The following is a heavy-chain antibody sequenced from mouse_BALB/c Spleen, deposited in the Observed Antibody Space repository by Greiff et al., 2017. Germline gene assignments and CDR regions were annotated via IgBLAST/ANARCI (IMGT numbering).Heavy chain of an antibody. CDR1: GFSLTDYG. Sequence: QVQLKESGPGLVAPSQSLTITCTVSGFSLTDYGVSWIRQPPGKGLEWLGVIWGGGSTYYNSALKSRLSINKDNSKDQVFLKMNSLQTDDTARYYCAKNYGPLYAMDYWGQGTSVTVSS. J-gene: IGHJ4*01. CDR2: IWGGGST. D-gene: IGHD1-1*01. V-gene: IGHV2-6-5*01. CDR3: AKNYGPLYAMDY.